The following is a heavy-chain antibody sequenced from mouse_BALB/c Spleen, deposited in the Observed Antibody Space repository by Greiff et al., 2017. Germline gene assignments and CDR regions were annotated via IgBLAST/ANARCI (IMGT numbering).Heavy chain of an antibody. Sequence: QVQLKESGAELARPGASVKISCKASGYAFSSSWMNWVKQRPGQGLEWIGRIYPGDGDTNYNGKFKGKATLTADKSSSTAYMQLSSLTSVDSAVYFCARSDYYAMDYWGQGTSVTVSS. J-gene: IGHJ4*01. CDR3: ARSDYYAMDY. V-gene: IGHV1-80*01. CDR1: GYAFSSSW. CDR2: IYPGDGDT.